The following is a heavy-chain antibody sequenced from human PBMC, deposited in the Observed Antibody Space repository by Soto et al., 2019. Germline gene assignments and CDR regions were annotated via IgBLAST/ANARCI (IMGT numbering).Heavy chain of an antibody. CDR2: ISYDGREK. CDR3: TREIGQWFDY. V-gene: IGHV3-30*04. J-gene: IGHJ4*02. Sequence: QVQLVESGGGVVQPGRSLRLSCAASGLTFSSYAMHWVRQAPGKGLEWVAIISYDGREKYCAGSVKGRFTVSRDNSKNTLYLQMNSLRPEDTAMYYCTREIGQWFDYWGQGTLVTVSS. CDR1: GLTFSSYA. D-gene: IGHD2-8*01.